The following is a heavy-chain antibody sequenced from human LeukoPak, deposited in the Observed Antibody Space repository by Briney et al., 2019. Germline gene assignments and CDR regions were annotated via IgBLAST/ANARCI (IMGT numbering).Heavy chain of an antibody. J-gene: IGHJ5*02. Sequence: SVKVSCKASGGTSSSYAISWVRQAPGQGLEWMGGIIPIFGTANYAQKFQGRVTITADESTSTAYMELSSLRSEDTAVYYCVRVVGAVAVGPFDPWGQGTLVTVSS. CDR2: IIPIFGTA. V-gene: IGHV1-69*13. CDR1: GGTSSSYA. D-gene: IGHD6-19*01. CDR3: VRVVGAVAVGPFDP.